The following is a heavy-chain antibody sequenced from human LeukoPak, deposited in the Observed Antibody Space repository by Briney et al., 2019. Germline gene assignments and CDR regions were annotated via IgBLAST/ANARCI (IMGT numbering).Heavy chain of an antibody. D-gene: IGHD2-21*02. CDR2: INPNSGGT. V-gene: IGHV1-2*02. Sequence: ASVKVSCKASGYTFTGYYMHWVRQAPGQGLEWMGWINPNSGGTNYAQKFQGRVTLTRDTPISTAYMELSRLRSEDTAVYYCARDPAYCGGDCYSDYWGQGTLVTVSS. J-gene: IGHJ4*02. CDR1: GYTFTGYY. CDR3: ARDPAYCGGDCYSDY.